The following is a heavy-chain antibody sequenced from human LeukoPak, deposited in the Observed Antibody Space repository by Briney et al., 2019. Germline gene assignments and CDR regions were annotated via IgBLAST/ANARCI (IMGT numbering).Heavy chain of an antibody. D-gene: IGHD3-10*01. J-gene: IGHJ4*02. V-gene: IGHV7-4-1*02. CDR3: AREGYGSGRQLYFDY. CDR1: GYTFTSYA. Sequence: ASVKVSCKASGYTFTSYAMNWVRQAPGQGLEWMGWINTNTGNPTYAQGFTGRFVFSLDTSVSTAYLQISSLKAEDTAVYYCAREGYGSGRQLYFDYWGQGTLVTVSS. CDR2: INTNTGNP.